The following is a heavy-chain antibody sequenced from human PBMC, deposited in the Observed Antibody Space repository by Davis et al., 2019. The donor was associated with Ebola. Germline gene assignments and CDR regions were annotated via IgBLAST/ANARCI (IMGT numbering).Heavy chain of an antibody. V-gene: IGHV2-70*11. J-gene: IGHJ4*02. Sequence: SGPTLVKPTQTLTLTCTFSGFSLNTSGMCVNWIRQPPGKALEWLARIAWDNDKYYSTSLKTRLTISKDTSKNKVVLTVTNMDPVDTATYFCARIDGNRGYYFDYWGQGTLVTVSS. D-gene: IGHD1-26*01. CDR3: ARIDGNRGYYFDY. CDR2: IAWDNDK. CDR1: GFSLNTSGMC.